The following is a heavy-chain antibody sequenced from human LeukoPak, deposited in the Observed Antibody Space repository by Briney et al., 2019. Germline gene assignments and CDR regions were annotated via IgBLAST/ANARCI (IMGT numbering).Heavy chain of an antibody. CDR3: ARSGDFSYYGSGSFDY. D-gene: IGHD3-10*01. Sequence: GGSLRLSCAASGFTVSSNYMSWVRQAPGKGLEWVSVIYSGGSTYYADSVKGRFTISRDNSKNTLYLQMNSLGAEDTAVYYCARSGDFSYYGSGSFDYWGQGTLVTVSS. V-gene: IGHV3-66*01. CDR1: GFTVSSNY. J-gene: IGHJ4*02. CDR2: IYSGGST.